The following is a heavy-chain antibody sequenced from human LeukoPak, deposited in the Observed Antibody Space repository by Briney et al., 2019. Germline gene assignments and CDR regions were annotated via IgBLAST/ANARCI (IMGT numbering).Heavy chain of an antibody. Sequence: GRSLRLSCAASGFTFSSYGMHWVRQAPGKGLEWVAVIWYDGSNQYYADSVKGRFTISRDNSKNTLYLQMNSLRAEDTAVYYCAKGSLDYWGQGTLVTVSS. CDR1: GFTFSSYG. D-gene: IGHD2-15*01. CDR3: AKGSLDY. V-gene: IGHV3-33*06. CDR2: IWYDGSNQ. J-gene: IGHJ4*02.